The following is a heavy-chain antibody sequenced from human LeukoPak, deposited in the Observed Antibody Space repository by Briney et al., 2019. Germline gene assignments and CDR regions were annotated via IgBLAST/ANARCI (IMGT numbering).Heavy chain of an antibody. V-gene: IGHV1-46*01. CDR2: INPSGGST. D-gene: IGHD2-8*01. Sequence: ASVKVSCKASGYTFTSYYMHWVRQAPGQGLEWMGIINPSGGSTSYAQKFQGRVTMTRDMSTSTVYMELSSLRSEDTAVYYCARGFHIVLMVYAIKDWGQGTLVTVSS. CDR3: ARGFHIVLMVYAIKD. J-gene: IGHJ4*02. CDR1: GYTFTSYY.